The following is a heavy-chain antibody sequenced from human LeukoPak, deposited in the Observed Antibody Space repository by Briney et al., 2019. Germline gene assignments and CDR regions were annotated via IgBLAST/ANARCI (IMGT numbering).Heavy chain of an antibody. Sequence: LPGGSLRLSCAASGFTFGSYAMSWVRQAPGKGLEWVSGISTSGGTTSYAESVKGRFTVSRDNPRNTLYMEMNSLRDEDTAVYYCAASVAKGGGIEARRRSAKYMAVWGKGTTVRISS. CDR1: GFTFGSYA. CDR2: ISTSGGTT. J-gene: IGHJ6*03. D-gene: IGHD6-6*01. V-gene: IGHV3-23*01. CDR3: AASVAKGGGIEARRRSAKYMAV.